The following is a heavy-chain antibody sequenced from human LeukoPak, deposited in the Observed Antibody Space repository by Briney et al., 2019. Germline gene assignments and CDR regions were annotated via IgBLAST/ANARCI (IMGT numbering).Heavy chain of an antibody. V-gene: IGHV3-66*01. CDR1: GFTVSSNY. CDR2: IYSGGST. CDR3: ARGHDYDDYVDY. D-gene: IGHD4-17*01. J-gene: IGHJ4*02. Sequence: GGSLRLSCAASGFTVSSNYMSWVRQAPGKGLEWVSVIYSGGSTYYADSVKGRFTISRDNSKDTLYLQMNSLRAEDTAVYYCARGHDYDDYVDYWGQGTLVTVSS.